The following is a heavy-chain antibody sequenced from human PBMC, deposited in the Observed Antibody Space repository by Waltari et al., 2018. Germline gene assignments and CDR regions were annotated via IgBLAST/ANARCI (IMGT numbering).Heavy chain of an antibody. D-gene: IGHD3-10*01. V-gene: IGHV1-69*14. Sequence: QVQLVQSGAEVKKPGSSVTVSCKASGGTFSSYAISWVRQAPGQVLEWMGGIIPIFGTANYAQKFQGRVTITADKSTSTAYMELSSLRSEDTAVYYSARCGMVRGPPSYWGQGTLVTVSS. CDR3: ARCGMVRGPPSY. CDR1: GGTFSSYA. J-gene: IGHJ4*02. CDR2: IIPIFGTA.